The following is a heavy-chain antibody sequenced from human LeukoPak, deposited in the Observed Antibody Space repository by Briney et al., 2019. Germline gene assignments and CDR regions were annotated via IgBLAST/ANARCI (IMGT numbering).Heavy chain of an antibody. Sequence: GGSLRLSCAASGFSFSSYWMHWVRQAPGKGLVWVSRINSDGSSTTYADSVKGRFTISRDNAKNTLYLQMNSLRAEDTAVYYCAKGTQYSSSLDYWGQGTLVTVSS. CDR1: GFSFSSYW. D-gene: IGHD6-13*01. V-gene: IGHV3-74*01. J-gene: IGHJ4*02. CDR3: AKGTQYSSSLDY. CDR2: INSDGSST.